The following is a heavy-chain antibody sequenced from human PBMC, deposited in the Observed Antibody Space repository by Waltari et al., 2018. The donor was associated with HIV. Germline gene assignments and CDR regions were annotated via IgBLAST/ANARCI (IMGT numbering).Heavy chain of an antibody. J-gene: IGHJ4*02. Sequence: EVELVESGGGLIQRGGSLRLSCGASGFTVRNTYMSWVRQAPGKGLEWVSVIYTGGSTYYADSVKGRFTISRDNSENTLYLQMDNLRVEDTAVYFCAGYAPLNYDISTSQDYWGQGTLVTVSS. D-gene: IGHD3-3*01. CDR1: GFTVRNTY. V-gene: IGHV3-53*01. CDR3: AGYAPLNYDISTSQDY. CDR2: IYTGGST.